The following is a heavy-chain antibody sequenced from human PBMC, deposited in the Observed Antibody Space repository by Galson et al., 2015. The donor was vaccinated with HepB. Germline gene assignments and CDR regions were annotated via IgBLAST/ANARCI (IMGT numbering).Heavy chain of an antibody. D-gene: IGHD5-18*01. CDR3: AREDTAMSQGAFDI. CDR2: IFYSGST. V-gene: IGHV4-30-4*01. J-gene: IGHJ3*02. Sequence: TLSLTCTVSGGSISSSDYYWSWIRQPPGKGLEWIGYIFYSGSTYYNPSLKSRVSISLDTSKNQFSLKLSSVTAADTAVYYCAREDTAMSQGAFDIWGQGTMVTVSP. CDR1: GGSISSSDYY.